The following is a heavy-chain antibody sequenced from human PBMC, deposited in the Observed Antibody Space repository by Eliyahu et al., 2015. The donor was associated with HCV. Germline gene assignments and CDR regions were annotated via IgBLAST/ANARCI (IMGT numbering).Heavy chain of an antibody. CDR2: IYYSGST. V-gene: IGHV4-39*01. CDR1: GXSISSSSYX. Sequence: QLQLQESGPGLVKPSETLSLTCTVSGXSISSSSYXWGWXRQPPGKGLEWIGSIYYSGSTYYNPSLKSRVTISVDTSKNQFSLKLSSVTAADTAVYYCARTYYYDSSGYYPAALFDYWGQGTLVTVSS. D-gene: IGHD3-22*01. J-gene: IGHJ4*02. CDR3: ARTYYYDSSGYYPAALFDY.